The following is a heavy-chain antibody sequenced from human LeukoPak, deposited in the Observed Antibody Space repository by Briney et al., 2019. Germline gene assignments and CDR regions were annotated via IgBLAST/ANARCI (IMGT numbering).Heavy chain of an antibody. V-gene: IGHV3-21*01. Sequence: GGSLRLSCAASGFTFNNYNMGWVRQAPGKGLEWVSFIGTSSHYIYYADSVKGRVTISRDDAKNSLYLQMNSLRDEDTAVYYCARDLPQRAFDTWGQGTMGTVSS. CDR3: ARDLPQRAFDT. CDR1: GFTFNNYN. CDR2: IGTSSHYI. J-gene: IGHJ3*02.